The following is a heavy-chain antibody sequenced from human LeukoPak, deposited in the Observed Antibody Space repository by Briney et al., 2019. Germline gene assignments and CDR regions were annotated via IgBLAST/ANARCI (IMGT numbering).Heavy chain of an antibody. D-gene: IGHD3-22*01. Sequence: GGSLRLSCTASGFTSDDYGMSWVRQAPGKRLEWVSGINWNGGSTGYADSVKVRFTISRDNAKNSLYLQMNSLRAEDTALYYCARVGGSSGYYFDFWGQGTLVTVSS. V-gene: IGHV3-20*04. CDR2: INWNGGST. CDR1: GFTSDDYG. CDR3: ARVGGSSGYYFDF. J-gene: IGHJ4*02.